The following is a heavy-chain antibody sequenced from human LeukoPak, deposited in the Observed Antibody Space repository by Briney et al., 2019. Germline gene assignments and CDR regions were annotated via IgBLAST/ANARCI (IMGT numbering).Heavy chain of an antibody. CDR1: GYTFTSYG. V-gene: IGHV1-18*04. Sequence: VASVKVSCKASGYTFTSYGISWVRQAPGQGLEWMGWISAYNGNTNYARKLQGRVTMTTDTSTSTAYMELRSLRSDDTAVYYCARGAANYDILTGLFDYWGQGTLVTVSS. J-gene: IGHJ4*02. D-gene: IGHD3-9*01. CDR2: ISAYNGNT. CDR3: ARGAANYDILTGLFDY.